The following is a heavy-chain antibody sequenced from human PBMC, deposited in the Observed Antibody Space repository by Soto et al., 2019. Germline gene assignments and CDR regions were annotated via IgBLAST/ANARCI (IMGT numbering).Heavy chain of an antibody. Sequence: EVRLLESGGGLVQPGGSLRLSCAASGFTFSSFAMNWVRQAPGKGLEWVSSMSGSGGSTYYADSVKGRFTISRDYSKNTLYLQMNSLRAEDTAVYYCATSRSFDYWGQGTLVTVSS. CDR3: ATSRSFDY. J-gene: IGHJ4*02. CDR2: MSGSGGST. CDR1: GFTFSSFA. V-gene: IGHV3-23*01.